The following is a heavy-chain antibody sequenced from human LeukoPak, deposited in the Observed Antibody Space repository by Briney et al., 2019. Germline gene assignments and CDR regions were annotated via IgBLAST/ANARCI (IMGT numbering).Heavy chain of an antibody. CDR3: ARDPQRGAPDYFDS. J-gene: IGHJ4*02. Sequence: PGGSLRLSCAASGFTFSSYWMSWVRQAPGKGLEWVANIKQDGSEKYYVDSVKGRFTISRDIAKNMLYLEMNSLRTEDTAVYYCARDPQRGAPDYFDSWGQGTLVTVSS. CDR1: GFTFSSYW. V-gene: IGHV3-7*01. D-gene: IGHD6-25*01. CDR2: IKQDGSEK.